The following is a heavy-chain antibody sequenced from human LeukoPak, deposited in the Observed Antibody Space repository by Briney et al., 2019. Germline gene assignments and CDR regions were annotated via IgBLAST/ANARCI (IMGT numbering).Heavy chain of an antibody. CDR1: GFTFSSYA. J-gene: IGHJ4*02. CDR3: ARDGGYYDSSGYYDAFDY. Sequence: GGSLRLSCAASGFTFSSYAMHWVRQAPGKGLEWVAVISYDGSNKYYADSVKGRFTISRDNSKNTLYLQMSSLRAEDTAVYYCARDGGYYDSSGYYDAFDYWGQGTLVTVSS. CDR2: ISYDGSNK. V-gene: IGHV3-30-3*01. D-gene: IGHD3-22*01.